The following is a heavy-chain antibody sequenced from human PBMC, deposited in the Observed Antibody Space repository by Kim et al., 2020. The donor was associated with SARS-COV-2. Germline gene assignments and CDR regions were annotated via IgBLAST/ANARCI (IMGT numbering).Heavy chain of an antibody. V-gene: IGHV1-69*02. J-gene: IGHJ6*02. CDR1: GGTFSSYT. CDR2: IIPILGIA. CDR3: ARVQDPRYCSGGSCYPGYYYYYGMDV. D-gene: IGHD2-15*01. Sequence: SVKVSCKASGGTFSSYTISWVRQAPGQGIEWMGRIIPILGIANYAQKFQGRVTITADKSTSTAYMELSSLRSEDTAVYYCARVQDPRYCSGGSCYPGYYYYYGMDVWGQGTTVTVSS.